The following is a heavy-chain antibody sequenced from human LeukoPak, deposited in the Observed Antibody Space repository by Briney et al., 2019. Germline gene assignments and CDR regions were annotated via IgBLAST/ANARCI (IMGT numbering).Heavy chain of an antibody. CDR1: GYTFTSYD. CDR2: MNPNSGNT. CDR3: ARGLRKTYYYDSSGP. D-gene: IGHD3-22*01. V-gene: IGHV1-8*01. J-gene: IGHJ5*02. Sequence: ASVKVSCKASGYTFTSYDINWVRQATGQGLEWMGWMNPNSGNTGYAQKFQGRATMTRNTSISTAYMELSSLRSEDTAVYYCARGLRKTYYYDSSGPWGQGTLVTVSS.